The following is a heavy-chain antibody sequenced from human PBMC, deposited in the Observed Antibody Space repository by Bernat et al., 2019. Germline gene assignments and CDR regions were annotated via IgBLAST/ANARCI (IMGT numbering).Heavy chain of an antibody. D-gene: IGHD6-13*01. CDR3: ARDVQQQLVYYSYGMDV. Sequence: QVQLVESGGGVVQPGRSLRLSCAASGFTFSSTAMHWVRQAPGKGLEWVAVISYDGGDKDYADSVQGRFTISRDNSKNTLYLQMNSLRAEDTAVYFCARDVQQQLVYYSYGMDVWGQGTTVIVYS. J-gene: IGHJ6*02. V-gene: IGHV3-30*04. CDR2: ISYDGGDK. CDR1: GFTFSSTA.